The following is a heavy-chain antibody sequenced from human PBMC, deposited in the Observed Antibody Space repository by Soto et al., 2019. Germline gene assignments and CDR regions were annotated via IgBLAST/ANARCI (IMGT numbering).Heavy chain of an antibody. D-gene: IGHD4-17*01. V-gene: IGHV3-21*01. CDR3: ARRTVTTYHYFDY. CDR2: INRASIYI. Sequence: GSLRLSCVASGFTFSTYDMNWVRQAPGKGLEWVSSINRASIYIYYADSVRGRFTIPRDNAKNSLYLQMDSLRVEDTAVYYCARRTVTTYHYFDYWGQGTLVTVSS. CDR1: GFTFSTYD. J-gene: IGHJ4*02.